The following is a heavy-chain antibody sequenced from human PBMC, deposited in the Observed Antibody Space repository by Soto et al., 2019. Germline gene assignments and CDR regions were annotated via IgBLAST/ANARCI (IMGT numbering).Heavy chain of an antibody. J-gene: IGHJ4*02. CDR2: ISSSGSTI. CDR1: GFTFSSYE. D-gene: IGHD5-12*01. Sequence: GGSLRLSCAASGFTFSSYEMNWVRQAPGKGLEWVSYISSSGSTIYYADSVKGRFTISRDNAKNSLYLQMNSLRAEDTAVYYCARDTYGYQEVYFDYWGQGTLVTVSS. V-gene: IGHV3-48*03. CDR3: ARDTYGYQEVYFDY.